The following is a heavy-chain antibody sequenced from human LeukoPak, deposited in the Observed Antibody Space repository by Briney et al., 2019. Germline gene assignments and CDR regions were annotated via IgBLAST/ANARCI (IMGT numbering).Heavy chain of an antibody. V-gene: IGHV4-4*02. D-gene: IGHD3-22*01. CDR2: IYHSGST. Sequence: PSGTLSLTCAVSGGSISSSNWWSWVRQPPGKGLEWIGEIYHSGSTNYNPSLKSRVTISVDKSKNQFSLKLSSVTAADTAVYYCARGGTYYYDSSGYPNEYWGQGTLVTVSS. CDR3: ARGGTYYYDSSGYPNEY. J-gene: IGHJ4*02. CDR1: GGSISSSNW.